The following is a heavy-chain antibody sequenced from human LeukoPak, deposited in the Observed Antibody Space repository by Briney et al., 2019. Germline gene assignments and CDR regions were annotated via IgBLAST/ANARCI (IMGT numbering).Heavy chain of an antibody. CDR3: AGDWQLRYDLYYFDY. D-gene: IGHD1-26*01. V-gene: IGHV3-7*01. J-gene: IGHJ4*02. Sequence: PGGSLRLSCAASGFTFSSYSMNWVRQAPGKGLEWVPNIKQDGSEKYYVDSVKGRFTISRDNAKNSLYLQMNSLRADDMAVYYCAGDWQLRYDLYYFDYWGQGTLVTVSS. CDR2: IKQDGSEK. CDR1: GFTFSSYS.